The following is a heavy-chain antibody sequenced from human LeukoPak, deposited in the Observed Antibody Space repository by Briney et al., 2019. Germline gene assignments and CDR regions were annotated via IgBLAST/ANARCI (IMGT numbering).Heavy chain of an antibody. Sequence: PSETLSLTCAVYGGSFSGYYWSWIRQPPGKGLEWIGEINHSGGTNYNPSLKSRVTISVDTSKNQFSLKLSSVTAADTAVYYCARGLSATTGGVFRRPKFWFDPWGQGTLVTVSS. CDR2: INHSGGT. D-gene: IGHD5-12*01. J-gene: IGHJ5*02. V-gene: IGHV4-34*01. CDR3: ARGLSATTGGVFRRPKFWFDP. CDR1: GGSFSGYY.